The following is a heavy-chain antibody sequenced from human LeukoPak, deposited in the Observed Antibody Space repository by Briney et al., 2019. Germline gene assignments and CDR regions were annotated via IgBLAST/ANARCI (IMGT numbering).Heavy chain of an antibody. J-gene: IGHJ2*01. CDR1: GGSISSSSYY. CDR2: IYYSGST. CDR3: AGVRDWYFDL. V-gene: IGHV4-61*01. D-gene: IGHD3-16*01. Sequence: SETLSLTCSVSGGSISSSSYYWSWIRQPPGKGLEWIGYIYYSGSTDYNPSLKSRVTISVDTSKNQFSLKLSSVTAADTAVYYCAGVRDWYFDLWGRGTLVTVSS.